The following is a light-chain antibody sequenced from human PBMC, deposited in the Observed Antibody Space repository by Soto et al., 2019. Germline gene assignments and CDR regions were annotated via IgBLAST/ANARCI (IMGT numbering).Light chain of an antibody. V-gene: IGKV3-11*01. J-gene: IGKJ4*01. CDR2: DAW. CDR1: QSVTTY. Sequence: NVWTRVAATQTLAPGGRGTLSCRASQSVTTYLAWYQQKPGQAPRLLIYDAWKRATGIPARFSGSGSGTDFTHTTCSLDLEDGAVYYCQQRSNWPPTSGGGTKVDIK. CDR3: QQRSNWPPT.